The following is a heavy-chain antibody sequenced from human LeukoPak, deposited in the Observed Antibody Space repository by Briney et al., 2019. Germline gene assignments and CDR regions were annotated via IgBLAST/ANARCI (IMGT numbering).Heavy chain of an antibody. CDR3: ARAFYCSSTSCYSGGAFDI. V-gene: IGHV4-39*07. D-gene: IGHD2-2*01. CDR1: GASFSSGDQY. Sequence: PSETLSLTCTVSGASFSSGDQYWNWIRQSPGKGLEWIVSIHPSGRLYNNPSLESRVTISIDTSKNQFSLKLSSVTAADTAVYYCARAFYCSSTSCYSGGAFDIWGQGTMVTVSS. J-gene: IGHJ3*02. CDR2: IHPSGRL.